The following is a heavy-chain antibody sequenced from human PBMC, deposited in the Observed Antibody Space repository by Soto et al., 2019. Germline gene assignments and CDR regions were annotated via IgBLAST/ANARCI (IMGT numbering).Heavy chain of an antibody. CDR3: AREPLYNWNSRRFDY. Sequence: GGSLRLSCAASGFTFSSYSMNWVRQAPGKGLEWVSYISSSSSTIYYADSVKGRFTISRDNAKNSLYLQMNSLRAEDTAVYYCAREPLYNWNSRRFDYWGQGTLVTVSS. CDR1: GFTFSSYS. V-gene: IGHV3-48*01. D-gene: IGHD1-1*01. J-gene: IGHJ4*02. CDR2: ISSSSSTI.